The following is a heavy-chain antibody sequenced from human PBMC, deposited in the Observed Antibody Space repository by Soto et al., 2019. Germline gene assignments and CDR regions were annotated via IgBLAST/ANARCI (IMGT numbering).Heavy chain of an antibody. D-gene: IGHD3-10*01. CDR1: GVSISSYY. Sequence: TSETLSLTCTVSGVSISSYYWSWIRQPPGKGLEWIGYIYYSGSTNYNPSLKSRVTISVDTSKNQFSLKLSSVTAADTAVYYCARLWFGEPVDYWGQGTLVTVSS. CDR3: ARLWFGEPVDY. CDR2: IYYSGST. V-gene: IGHV4-59*08. J-gene: IGHJ4*02.